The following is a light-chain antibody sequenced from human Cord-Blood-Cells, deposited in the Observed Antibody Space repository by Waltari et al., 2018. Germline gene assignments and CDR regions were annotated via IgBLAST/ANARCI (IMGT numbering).Light chain of an antibody. V-gene: IGKV2-28*01. CDR2: LGS. CDR1: QSLLHSNGYNY. Sequence: DIVMTRSPLSLPVTPGEPASLSCRSSQSLLHSNGYNYLDWYLQKPGQSPQLLIYLGSNRASGVPDRFSGSGSGKDFTLKISRVEAEDVGVYYCMQALQTPWTFGQGTKVEIK. CDR3: MQALQTPWT. J-gene: IGKJ1*01.